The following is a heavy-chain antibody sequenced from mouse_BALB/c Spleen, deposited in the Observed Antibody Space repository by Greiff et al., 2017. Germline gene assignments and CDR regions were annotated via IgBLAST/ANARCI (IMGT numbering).Heavy chain of an antibody. CDR3: ARNGYYYNYFDY. Sequence: QVQLKESGPGLVQPSQSLSITCTVSGFSLTSYGVHWVRQSPGKGLEWLGVIWSGGSTDYNAAFISRLSISKDNSKGQVFFKMNSLQANDTAIYYCARNGYYYNYFDYWGQGTTLTVSS. J-gene: IGHJ2*01. CDR2: IWSGGST. CDR1: GFSLTSYG. V-gene: IGHV2-2*02. D-gene: IGHD2-3*01.